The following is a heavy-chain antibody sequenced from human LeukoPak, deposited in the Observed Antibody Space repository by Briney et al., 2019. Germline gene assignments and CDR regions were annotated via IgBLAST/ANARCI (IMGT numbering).Heavy chain of an antibody. Sequence: PGRSLRLSCAASGFTFDDYAMHWVRQAPGKGLEWVSGISWNSGSIGYADSVKGRFTISRDNAKNSLYLQMNSLRAEDTALYYCAKVGARGYYDSSGQQVVGAFDIWGQGTMVTVSS. J-gene: IGHJ3*02. CDR1: GFTFDDYA. V-gene: IGHV3-9*01. D-gene: IGHD3-22*01. CDR2: ISWNSGSI. CDR3: AKVGARGYYDSSGQQVVGAFDI.